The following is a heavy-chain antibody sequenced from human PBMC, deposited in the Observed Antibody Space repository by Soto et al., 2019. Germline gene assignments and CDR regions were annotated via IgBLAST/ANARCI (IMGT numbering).Heavy chain of an antibody. CDR2: IIPIFGTA. J-gene: IGHJ4*02. V-gene: IGHV1-69*13. CDR3: ARGDQWRVLSHFDY. Sequence: SVKVSCKASGGTFSSYAISWVRQAPGQGLEWMGRIIPIFGTANYAQKFQGRVTITADESTSTAYIELSSLRSEDTAVYYCARGDQWRVLSHFDYWGQGPRVTVSS. CDR1: GGTFSSYA. D-gene: IGHD6-19*01.